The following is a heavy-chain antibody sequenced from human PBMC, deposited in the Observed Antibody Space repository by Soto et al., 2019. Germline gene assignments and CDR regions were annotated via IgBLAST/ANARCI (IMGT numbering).Heavy chain of an antibody. CDR3: GRAGTPKATAISDY. Sequence: EVQLVESGGGLVQPGGSLRLSCAASGFTFSSYSMNWVRQAPGKGLEWVSYISSSSSTIYYADSVKGRFTISRDNAKNSLYRQMNSLRAEDTAVYYCGRAGTPKATAISDYWGQGTLVTVSS. CDR2: ISSSSSTI. J-gene: IGHJ4*02. V-gene: IGHV3-48*01. D-gene: IGHD2-21*02. CDR1: GFTFSSYS.